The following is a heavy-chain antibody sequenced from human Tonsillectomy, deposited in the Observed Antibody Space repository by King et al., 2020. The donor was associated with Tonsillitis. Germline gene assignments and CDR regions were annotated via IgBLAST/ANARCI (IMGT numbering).Heavy chain of an antibody. CDR1: GGSVSSGSYY. J-gene: IGHJ4*02. Sequence: VQLQESGPGLVKPSETLSLTCTVSGGSVSSGSYYWSWVRQPPGKGLELIGHIYYTCSTNYNPSLKSRVTISADTSKNRVSLKLTAVTAADTAVYWCARENYYDKSGPFDYWGQGTLVTVSS. V-gene: IGHV4-61*01. CDR2: IYYTCST. D-gene: IGHD3-22*01. CDR3: ARENYYDKSGPFDY.